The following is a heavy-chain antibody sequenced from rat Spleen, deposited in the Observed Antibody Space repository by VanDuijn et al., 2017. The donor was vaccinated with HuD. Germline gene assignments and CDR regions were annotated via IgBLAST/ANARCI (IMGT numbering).Heavy chain of an antibody. CDR3: VRYSGKYYGYNFLNY. Sequence: EVQLVESGGGLVQPGRSLKLSCAASGFTFSTFPMAWVRQAPKKGLEWVASISSGGGGTYYRDSVKGRFTISRDNAKSSLNLEMDSLRSEDTATYFCVRYSGKYYGYNFLNYWGQGVMVTVSS. CDR1: GFTFSTFP. J-gene: IGHJ2*01. V-gene: IGHV5-25*01. D-gene: IGHD1-9*01. CDR2: ISSGGGGT.